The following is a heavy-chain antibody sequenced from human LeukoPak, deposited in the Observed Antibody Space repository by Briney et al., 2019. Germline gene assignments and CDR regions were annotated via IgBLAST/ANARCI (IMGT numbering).Heavy chain of an antibody. CDR2: IKQDGSEK. J-gene: IGHJ4*02. D-gene: IGHD3-10*01. Sequence: GGSLRLSCAASGFTFSSYWMSWVRQAPGKGLEWEDNIKQDGSEKYYVDSVKGRFTISRDNSKNTLYLQMNSLRAEDTAVYYCAKGGALWFGELSLDYWGQGTLVTVSS. CDR3: AKGGALWFGELSLDY. V-gene: IGHV3-7*01. CDR1: GFTFSSYW.